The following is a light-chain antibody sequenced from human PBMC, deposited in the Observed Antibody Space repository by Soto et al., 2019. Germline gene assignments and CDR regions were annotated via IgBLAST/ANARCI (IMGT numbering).Light chain of an antibody. Sequence: QSALTQPRSVPGSPGQSVTISCTGTTSDVGGYNYVSWYQQHPGKAPKLMIYDVNARPSGVPDRFSGSKSGNTAYLTISGLQAEDEADYYCCSYAGSPWVFGGGTKLTVL. CDR3: CSYAGSPWV. J-gene: IGLJ3*02. CDR1: TSDVGGYNY. V-gene: IGLV2-11*01. CDR2: DVN.